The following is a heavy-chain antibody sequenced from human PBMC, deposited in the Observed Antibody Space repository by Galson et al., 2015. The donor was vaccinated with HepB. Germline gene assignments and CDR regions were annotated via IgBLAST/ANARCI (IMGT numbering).Heavy chain of an antibody. CDR2: IYYSGST. Sequence: ETLSLTCTVSGGSISSYYWSWIRQPPGKGLEWIGYIYYSGSTNYNPSLKSRVTISVDTSKNQFSLKLSSVTAADTAIYYCARLHLSFGDLSNQPDYGLDVWGQGTTVTVSS. CDR1: GGSISSYY. CDR3: ARLHLSFGDLSNQPDYGLDV. D-gene: IGHD3-10*01. J-gene: IGHJ6*02. V-gene: IGHV4-59*12.